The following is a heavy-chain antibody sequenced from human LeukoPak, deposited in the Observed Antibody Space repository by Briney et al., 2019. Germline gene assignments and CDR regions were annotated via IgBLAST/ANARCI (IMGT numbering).Heavy chain of an antibody. CDR2: ISPSGGST. Sequence: ASVKVSCKAFGYTFTSNYMHWARQAPGQGPEWMGVISPSGGSTTYAQKFQGRVTMTRDTSTSTVYMELSSLRSEDTAVYYCARVKSYYYDTSDKDAFDIWGQGTMVTVSS. CDR1: GYTFTSNY. D-gene: IGHD3-22*01. CDR3: ARVKSYYYDTSDKDAFDI. J-gene: IGHJ3*02. V-gene: IGHV1-46*01.